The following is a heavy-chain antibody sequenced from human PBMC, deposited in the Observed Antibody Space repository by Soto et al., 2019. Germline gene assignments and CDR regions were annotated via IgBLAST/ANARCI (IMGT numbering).Heavy chain of an antibody. J-gene: IGHJ2*01. D-gene: IGHD6-13*01. CDR2: ISAYNGNT. V-gene: IGHV1-18*01. CDR3: ARDVSIAAAYWYFDL. CDR1: GYTFTIYG. Sequence: ASVKVCCKASGYTFTIYGIIWVRQAPGQGLEWMGWISAYNGNTNYAQKLQGRVTMTTDTSTSTAYMELRSLRSDDTAVYYCARDVSIAAAYWYFDLWGRGTLVTVSS.